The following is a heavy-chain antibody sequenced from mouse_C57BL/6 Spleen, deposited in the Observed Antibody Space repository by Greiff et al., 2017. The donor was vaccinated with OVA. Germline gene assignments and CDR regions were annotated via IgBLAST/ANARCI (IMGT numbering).Heavy chain of an antibody. CDR1: GYSITSGYY. D-gene: IGHD3-3*01. V-gene: IGHV3-6*01. CDR3: ARGDGAWFAY. J-gene: IGHJ3*01. Sequence: DVQLQESGPGLVKPSQSLSLTCSVTGYSITSGYYWNWIRQFPGNKLEWMGYISYDGSNNYNPSLKNRISITRDTYKNQFFLKLNSVTTEDTATYYCARGDGAWFAYWGQGTLVTVSA. CDR2: ISYDGSN.